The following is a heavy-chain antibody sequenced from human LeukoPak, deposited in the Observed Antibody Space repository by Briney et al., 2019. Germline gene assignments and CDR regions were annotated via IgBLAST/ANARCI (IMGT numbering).Heavy chain of an antibody. V-gene: IGHV3-23*01. CDR1: GFTFSSYA. CDR2: ISGSGGST. CDR3: AKTAYGDYVRAWFDP. J-gene: IGHJ5*02. Sequence: GGSLRLSCAASGFTFSSYAMSWVRQAPGKGLEWVSAISGSGGSTYYADSVKGRFTISRDNSKNTLYLQMDSLRAEDTAVYYCAKTAYGDYVRAWFDPWGQGTLVTVSS. D-gene: IGHD4-17*01.